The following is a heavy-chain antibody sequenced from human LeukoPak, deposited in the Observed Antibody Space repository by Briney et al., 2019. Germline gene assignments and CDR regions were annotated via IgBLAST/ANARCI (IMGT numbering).Heavy chain of an antibody. J-gene: IGHJ4*02. CDR2: IHYSGST. Sequence: SETLSLTCTVFGGSISSSVYLWGWVRQPPGKGLELIGNIHYSGSTYYNPSLKSRATISVDTSKNQFSLNLRSVTAADTAVYYCLRSHGAYWGQGTLVTVSS. CDR1: GGSISSSVYL. D-gene: IGHD3-10*01. CDR3: LRSHGAY. V-gene: IGHV4-39*01.